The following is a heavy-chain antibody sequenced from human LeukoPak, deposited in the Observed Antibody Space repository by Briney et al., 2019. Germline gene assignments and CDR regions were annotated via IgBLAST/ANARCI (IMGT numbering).Heavy chain of an antibody. V-gene: IGHV1-2*02. CDR2: INPNTGAT. Sequence: ASVKVSCKASGYSLTDYYIHWVRQAPGQGLEWMAWINPNTGATNFAQKFQGRVILTSDTSIRTADMELIRLTSDDTAVYYCATARYSGYPNYYYYGLDVWGQGTTVTVSS. D-gene: IGHD5-12*01. CDR3: ATARYSGYPNYYYYGLDV. J-gene: IGHJ6*02. CDR1: GYSLTDYY.